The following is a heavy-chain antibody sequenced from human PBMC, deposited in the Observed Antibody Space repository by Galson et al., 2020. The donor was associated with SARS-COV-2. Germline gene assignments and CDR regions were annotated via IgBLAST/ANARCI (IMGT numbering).Heavy chain of an antibody. J-gene: IGHJ4*02. CDR2: ISRSSSTI. D-gene: IGHD3-22*01. V-gene: IGHV3-48*01. Sequence: GGSLRLSCAASGFSFISYSMNWVRQAPGKGLGWVSYISRSSSTIYYADSVKGRFTISRDNAKNSLYLQMNSLRAEDTAVYYCASNYYDTSGQPDYWGQGTLVTVSS. CDR3: ASNYYDTSGQPDY. CDR1: GFSFISYS.